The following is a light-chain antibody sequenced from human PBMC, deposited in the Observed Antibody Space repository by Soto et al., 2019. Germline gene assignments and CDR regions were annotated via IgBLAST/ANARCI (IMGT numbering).Light chain of an antibody. Sequence: EVVLTQSPGTLSLSLGERATLPCRASQSVTSNLAWHRQKPGQAPRLLIYGASTRATGIPARFSGSGSGTEFTLTISGLQSEDFAVYYCQQYNNWPPWTFGQGTKVDIK. CDR3: QQYNNWPPWT. CDR2: GAS. CDR1: QSVTSN. J-gene: IGKJ1*01. V-gene: IGKV3-15*01.